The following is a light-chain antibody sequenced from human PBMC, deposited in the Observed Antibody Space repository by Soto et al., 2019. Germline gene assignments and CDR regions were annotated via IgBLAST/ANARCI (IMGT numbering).Light chain of an antibody. CDR1: SSDVGGYNY. V-gene: IGLV2-14*01. CDR3: SSHTSSGTRV. Sequence: QCALTQPASVSGSPGQSITISCTGTSSDVGGYNYVSWYQQHPGKVPKLMIYDVSNRPSGISNRFSGSKSGNTASLTISGLQAEDEADYYCSSHTSSGTRVFGGGTKVTVL. J-gene: IGLJ2*01. CDR2: DVS.